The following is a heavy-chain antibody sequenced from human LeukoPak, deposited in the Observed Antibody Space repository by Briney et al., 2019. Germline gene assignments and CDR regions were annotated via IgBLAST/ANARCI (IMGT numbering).Heavy chain of an antibody. Sequence: SETLSLTCTVSGGSISSYYWSWIRQPPGKGLEWIGYIYYSGSTNYNPFLKSRVTISVDTSKNQFSLKLSSVTAADTAVYYCARVKTGTTSGPRDYYYYYGMDVWGQGTTVTVSS. CDR1: GGSISSYY. CDR3: ARVKTGTTSGPRDYYYYYGMDV. D-gene: IGHD1-7*01. CDR2: IYYSGST. V-gene: IGHV4-59*01. J-gene: IGHJ6*02.